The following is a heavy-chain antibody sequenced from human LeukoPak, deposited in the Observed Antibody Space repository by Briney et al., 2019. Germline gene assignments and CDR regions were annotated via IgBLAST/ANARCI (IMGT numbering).Heavy chain of an antibody. J-gene: IGHJ4*02. D-gene: IGHD3-22*01. CDR1: GFTFDDYA. V-gene: IGHV3-9*01. CDR3: AKGDNYYDSSGYPDY. CDR2: ISWNSGSI. Sequence: GRSLRLSCAASGFTFDDYAMPWVRQAPGKGLEWVSGISWNSGSIGYADSVKGRFTISRDNAKNSLYLQMNSLRAEDTALYYCAKGDNYYDSSGYPDYWGQGTLVTVSS.